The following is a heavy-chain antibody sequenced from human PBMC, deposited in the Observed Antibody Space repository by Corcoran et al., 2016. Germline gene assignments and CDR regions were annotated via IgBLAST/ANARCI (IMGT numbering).Heavy chain of an antibody. CDR2: ISPGDSDT. CDR3: TIRGVAGTFGAFDL. V-gene: IGHV5-51*01. CDR1: GYSFASYW. D-gene: IGHD6-19*01. Sequence: EVQLVQSGAEVKEPGESLKISCKGSGYSFASYWIGWVLQMPGNSLEWMGIISPGDSDTRYSPSFRGQVTISADKSISTAFLQWSSLKASDTAMYYCTIRGVAGTFGAFDLWGQGTMVTVSS. J-gene: IGHJ3*01.